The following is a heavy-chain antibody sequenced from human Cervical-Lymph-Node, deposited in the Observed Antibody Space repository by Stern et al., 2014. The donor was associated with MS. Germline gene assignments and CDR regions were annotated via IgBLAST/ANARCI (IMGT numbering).Heavy chain of an antibody. CDR1: GYTFTSNY. CDR3: ARQFWTGTTCDHYFDY. V-gene: IGHV1-46*01. J-gene: IGHJ4*02. Sequence: VQLVESGAEVKQPGASVKVSCKASGYTFTSNYLHWVRQAPGQRLTWMGMINPASGSTTYAQTIQGRITMTMDASTTTVYMELSSLTSEDTAVYYCARQFWTGTTCDHYFDYWGQGTLVTVSP. CDR2: INPASGST. D-gene: IGHD1-1*01.